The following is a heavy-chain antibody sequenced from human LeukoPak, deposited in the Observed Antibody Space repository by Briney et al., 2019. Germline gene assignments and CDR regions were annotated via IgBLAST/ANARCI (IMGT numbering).Heavy chain of an antibody. CDR2: ISSSSSYT. Sequence: GGSLRLSCAASGFTFSDYYMSWIRQAPGKGLEWVSYISSSSSYTNYADSVKGRFTISRDNAKNSLYLQMNSLRAEDTAVYYCARDGIVVVPAAIYAFDIWGQGTMVTVSS. J-gene: IGHJ3*02. CDR3: ARDGIVVVPAAIYAFDI. CDR1: GFTFSDYY. D-gene: IGHD2-2*01. V-gene: IGHV3-11*05.